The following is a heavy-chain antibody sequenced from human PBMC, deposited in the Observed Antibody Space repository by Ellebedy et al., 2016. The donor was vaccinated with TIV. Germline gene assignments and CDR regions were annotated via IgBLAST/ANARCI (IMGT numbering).Heavy chain of an antibody. Sequence: GGSLRLXCAASGFTFNSYAMSWVRQAPGKELEWVSGISASGGSTPDADSVRGRFTVSRDNSKNTLYLQMNSLRAEDTAVYFCAKDQASGEYDYGWGTFDIWGQGTVVTVSS. V-gene: IGHV3-23*01. J-gene: IGHJ3*02. CDR3: AKDQASGEYDYGWGTFDI. D-gene: IGHD3-10*01. CDR1: GFTFNSYA. CDR2: ISASGGST.